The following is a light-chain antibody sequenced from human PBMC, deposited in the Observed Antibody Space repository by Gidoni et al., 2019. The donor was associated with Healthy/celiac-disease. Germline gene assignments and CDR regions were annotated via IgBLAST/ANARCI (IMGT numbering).Light chain of an antibody. CDR1: KSISSW. CDR3: QQYNSPWT. CDR2: KAS. V-gene: IGKV1-5*03. J-gene: IGKJ1*01. Sequence: DIQMTQSPSTLSTSVGDRVTLTCRASKSISSWLAWYQQKPGQAPKLLIYKASSLESGVPSKFSGSESGTEFTLTISSLQPDDFATYYGQQYNSPWTFGQGTKVEIK.